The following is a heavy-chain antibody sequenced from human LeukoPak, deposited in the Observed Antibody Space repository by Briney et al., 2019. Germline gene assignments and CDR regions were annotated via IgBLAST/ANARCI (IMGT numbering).Heavy chain of an antibody. Sequence: ASVKVSCKASGGTFSSYAISWVRRAPGQGLEWMGRIIPILGIANYAQKFQGRVTITADKSTSTAYMELSSLRSEDTAVYYCARAPYDSSGYWFDPWGQGTLVTVSS. V-gene: IGHV1-69*04. D-gene: IGHD3-22*01. CDR2: IIPILGIA. J-gene: IGHJ5*02. CDR3: ARAPYDSSGYWFDP. CDR1: GGTFSSYA.